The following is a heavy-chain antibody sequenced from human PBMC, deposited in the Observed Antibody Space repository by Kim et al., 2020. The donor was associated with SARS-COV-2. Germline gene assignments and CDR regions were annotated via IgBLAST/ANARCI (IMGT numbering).Heavy chain of an antibody. CDR1: GGSISSSSYY. CDR3: ARVPGLRQQLTNTPRGGMDV. V-gene: IGHV4-39*01. Sequence: SETLSLTCTVSGGSISSSSYYWGWIRQPPGKGLEWIGSIYYSGSTYYNPSLKSRVTISVDTSKNQFSLKLSSVTAADTAVYYCARVPGLRQQLTNTPRGGMDVWGQGTTVTVSS. J-gene: IGHJ6*02. CDR2: IYYSGST. D-gene: IGHD6-13*01.